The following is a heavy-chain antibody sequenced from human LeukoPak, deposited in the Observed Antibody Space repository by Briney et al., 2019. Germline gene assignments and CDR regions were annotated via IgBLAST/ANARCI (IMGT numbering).Heavy chain of an antibody. V-gene: IGHV4-59*08. CDR2: IYYSGST. CDR3: ARRSSGWYQNYFDY. CDR1: GGSISSYN. D-gene: IGHD6-19*01. J-gene: IGHJ4*02. Sequence: PSETVSLTCTVSGGSISSYNWSWIRQPPGKGLEWIGYIYYSGSTNYNPSLKSRVTISVDTSKNQFSLKLSSVTAADTAVYYCARRSSGWYQNYFDYWGQGTLVTVSS.